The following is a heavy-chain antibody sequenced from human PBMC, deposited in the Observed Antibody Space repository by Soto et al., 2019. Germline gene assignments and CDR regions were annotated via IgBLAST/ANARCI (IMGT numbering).Heavy chain of an antibody. Sequence: GGSLRLSCAASGFTFSSYAMSWVRQAPGKGLEWVSDISGSGGSTYYADSVKGRFTISRDNSKNTLYLQMNSLRAEDTAVYYCAKEAADIVVVVAATHYNRFDPWGQGTLVTVSS. D-gene: IGHD2-15*01. CDR3: AKEAADIVVVVAATHYNRFDP. V-gene: IGHV3-23*01. CDR2: ISGSGGST. J-gene: IGHJ5*02. CDR1: GFTFSSYA.